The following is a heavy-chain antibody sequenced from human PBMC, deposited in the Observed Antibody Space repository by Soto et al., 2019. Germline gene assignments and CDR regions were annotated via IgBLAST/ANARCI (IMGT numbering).Heavy chain of an antibody. J-gene: IGHJ6*03. V-gene: IGHV4-31*03. CDR2: IFYTGTT. Sequence: TLSVTCSVSGGSRSSGNYYCSLIRQHPGKGLEWIGYIFYTGTTYYNPSLESRVTISVDTSKNHFSLKLSSVTAADTALYFCARDRPYYYIDVWGKGTTVTVSS. CDR3: ARDRPYYYIDV. CDR1: GGSRSSGNYY.